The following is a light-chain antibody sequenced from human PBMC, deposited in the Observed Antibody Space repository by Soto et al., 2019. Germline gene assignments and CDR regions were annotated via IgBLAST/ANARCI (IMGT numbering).Light chain of an antibody. Sequence: EIVLTQSPATLSLSPGERATLSCRASQSVGTFFAWYQQKPGQAPRLLIYDASNRATGIPARFSGSGSGTDFTLIISSLEPEDFAVYYCQQCNNWPQWTFGQGTKVELK. V-gene: IGKV3-11*01. J-gene: IGKJ1*01. CDR1: QSVGTF. CDR3: QQCNNWPQWT. CDR2: DAS.